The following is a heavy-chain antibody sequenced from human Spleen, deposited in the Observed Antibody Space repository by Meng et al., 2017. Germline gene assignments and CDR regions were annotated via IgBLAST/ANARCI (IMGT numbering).Heavy chain of an antibody. D-gene: IGHD3-10*01. CDR2: ISVSVGRT. CDR1: GFTFSSYA. Sequence: HVVEFGGGLLQPGGSCRLSCAASGFTFSSYAMSWGRQAPGKGLEWVSGISVSVGRTYYADSVKGRFTISRDNSKNTLYLQMNSLRAEDTAVYYCARVRFGEFDYWGQGTLVTVSS. J-gene: IGHJ4*02. CDR3: ARVRFGEFDY. V-gene: IGHV3-23*04.